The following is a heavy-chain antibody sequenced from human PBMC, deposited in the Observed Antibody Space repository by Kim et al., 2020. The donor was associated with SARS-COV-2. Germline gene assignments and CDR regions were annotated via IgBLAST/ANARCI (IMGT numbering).Heavy chain of an antibody. J-gene: IGHJ4*02. CDR3: SWGVGIAGPGTSFDY. D-gene: IGHD6-13*01. Sequence: AAPVKGRFTISRDDSKNILYLQMNSLKTEDTGVYYCSWGVGIAGPGTSFDYWGQGTQVIVSS. V-gene: IGHV3-15*01.